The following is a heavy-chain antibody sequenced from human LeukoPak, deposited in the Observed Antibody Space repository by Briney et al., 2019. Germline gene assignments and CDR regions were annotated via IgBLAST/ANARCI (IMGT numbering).Heavy chain of an antibody. CDR1: GGSISSYY. J-gene: IGHJ6*03. Sequence: SETLSLTCTVSGGSISSYYWSWIRQPPGKGLEWIGYIYYSGSTNYNPPLKSRVTISVDTSKNQFSLKLSSVTAADTAVYYCARHAIGYCSSTSCYPLTPHYYYYMDVWGKGTTVTVSS. V-gene: IGHV4-59*08. CDR3: ARHAIGYCSSTSCYPLTPHYYYYMDV. D-gene: IGHD2-2*01. CDR2: IYYSGST.